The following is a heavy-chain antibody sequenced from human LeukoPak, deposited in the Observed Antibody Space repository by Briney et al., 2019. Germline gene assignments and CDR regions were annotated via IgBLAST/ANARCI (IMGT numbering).Heavy chain of an antibody. J-gene: IGHJ4*02. CDR3: AREYSSAFDY. Sequence: SETLSLTCTVSGGSTSSYYWSWIRQPPGKGLEWIGYIYYSGSTNYNPSLKSRVTISVDTSKNQFSLHLNSVTPEDTAVYYCAREYSSAFDYWGQGTLVTVSS. D-gene: IGHD6-19*01. CDR1: GGSTSSYY. CDR2: IYYSGST. V-gene: IGHV4-59*12.